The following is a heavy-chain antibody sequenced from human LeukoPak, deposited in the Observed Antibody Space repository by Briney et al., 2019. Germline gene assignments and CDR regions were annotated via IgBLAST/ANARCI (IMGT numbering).Heavy chain of an antibody. V-gene: IGHV4-30-2*01. CDR3: ARDNGYGLDY. D-gene: IGHD3-10*01. CDR2: IYHSGST. Sequence: TLSLTCAVSGGSISSGGYSWSWIRQPPGKGLEWIGYIYHSGSTYYNPSLKSRVTISVDRSKNQFSLKLSSVTAADTAVYYCARDNGYGLDYWGQGTLVTVSS. J-gene: IGHJ4*02. CDR1: GGSISSGGYS.